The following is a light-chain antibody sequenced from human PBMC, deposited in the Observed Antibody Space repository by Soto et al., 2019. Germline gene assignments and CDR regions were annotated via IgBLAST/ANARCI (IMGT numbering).Light chain of an antibody. CDR2: DVS. CDR3: QPYDSYPIT. J-gene: IGKJ5*01. Sequence: QMAQSPSTLSASVGDRVTITCRASQSISGWLAWYQQRPGKAPNLLIFDVSSLESGVPSRFSGSGYGTEFTLTISSLQPDDFATYYCQPYDSYPITFGQGTRLETK. CDR1: QSISGW. V-gene: IGKV1-5*01.